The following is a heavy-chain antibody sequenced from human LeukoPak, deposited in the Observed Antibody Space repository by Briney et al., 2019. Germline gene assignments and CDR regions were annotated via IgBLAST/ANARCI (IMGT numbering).Heavy chain of an antibody. D-gene: IGHD3-10*01. J-gene: IGHJ5*02. V-gene: IGHV3-23*01. CDR2: ISGSGSST. CDR3: AKDRSSGSNGGLVRFDP. CDR1: GFIFRVYA. Sequence: GGSLRLSCAASGFIFRVYAMSWVRQAPGKGLEWVSAISGSGSSTYYEASVKGRFTISRDNSKNTLYLQMNSLRAEATAVYYCAKDRSSGSNGGLVRFDPWGQGTLVTVSS.